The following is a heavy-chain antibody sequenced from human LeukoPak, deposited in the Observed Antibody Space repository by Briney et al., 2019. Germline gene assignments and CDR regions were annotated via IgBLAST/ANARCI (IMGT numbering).Heavy chain of an antibody. D-gene: IGHD3-22*01. Sequence: GGSLRLSCAASGFTFSSYGMHWVRQALGKGLEWVAVIWYDGSNKYYADSVKGRFTISRDNSKNTLYLQMNSLRAEDTAVYYCARDHDYYDSSGPDAFDIWGQGTMVTVSS. J-gene: IGHJ3*02. CDR1: GFTFSSYG. CDR3: ARDHDYYDSSGPDAFDI. V-gene: IGHV3-33*01. CDR2: IWYDGSNK.